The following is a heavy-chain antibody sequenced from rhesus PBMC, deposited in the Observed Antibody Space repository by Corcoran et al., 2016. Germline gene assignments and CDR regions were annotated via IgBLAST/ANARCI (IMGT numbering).Heavy chain of an antibody. CDR3: AHTGVVLTQFDY. CDR1: GFSLSPSGMG. Sequence: QVTLKESGPALVNPTQTLTLTCTFSGFSLSPSGMGVGWIRQPSRKTLEWLAHIYWNDDKYFRTSLKSRLTISKDTSKNQVVLTMTNMDPVDTATYYCAHTGVVLTQFDYWGQGVLVTVSS. CDR2: IYWNDDK. J-gene: IGHJ4*01. V-gene: IGHV2-1*01. D-gene: IGHD2-27*01.